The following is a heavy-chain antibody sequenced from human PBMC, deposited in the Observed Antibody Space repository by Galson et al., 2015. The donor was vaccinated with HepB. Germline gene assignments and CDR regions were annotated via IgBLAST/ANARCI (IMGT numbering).Heavy chain of an antibody. V-gene: IGHV3-33*01. CDR2: TGHDGTYQ. D-gene: IGHD3-10*01. Sequence: SLRLSCAASGFYFGVYGMHWLRQAPGKGPEWVAVTGHDGTYQKYGDSVKGRFTISRDNSENTLFLQMNSLRGEDTAVYYCARDLGAGKYFDHWGQGILVTVSS. CDR3: ARDLGAGKYFDH. CDR1: GFYFGVYG. J-gene: IGHJ4*02.